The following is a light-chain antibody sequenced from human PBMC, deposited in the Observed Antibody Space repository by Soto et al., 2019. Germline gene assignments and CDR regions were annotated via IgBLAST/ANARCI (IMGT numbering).Light chain of an antibody. Sequence: EIVWTQSPGILSLSPGERASLSCGASQSLSSNFLAWYQQKPGQAPRLLIYGASSRATGIPDRFSGSGSGTDFTLTISRLEPEDFAVYYCQQYGSAITFGQGTRLEIK. CDR2: GAS. CDR1: QSLSSNF. CDR3: QQYGSAIT. J-gene: IGKJ5*01. V-gene: IGKV3-20*01.